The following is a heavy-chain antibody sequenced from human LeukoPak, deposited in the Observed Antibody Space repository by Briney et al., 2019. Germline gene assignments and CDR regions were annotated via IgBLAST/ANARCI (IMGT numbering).Heavy chain of an antibody. D-gene: IGHD6-6*01. CDR3: ATTALAARRRYFDY. CDR2: INHSGST. V-gene: IGHV4-39*07. J-gene: IGHJ4*02. Sequence: SETLSLTCTVSGGSISRDGYYWGWIRQPPGKGLEWIGEINHSGSTNYNPSLKSRVTISVDTSKNQFSLKLSSVTAADTAVYYCATTALAARRRYFDYWGQGTLVTVSS. CDR1: GGSISRDGYY.